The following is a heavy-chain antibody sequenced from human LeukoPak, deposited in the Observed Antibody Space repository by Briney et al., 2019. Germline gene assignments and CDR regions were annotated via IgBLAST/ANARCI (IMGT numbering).Heavy chain of an antibody. CDR3: ARDHEVRGPSRFYYMDV. CDR2: INPNSGGT. D-gene: IGHD3-10*01. Sequence: ASVKVSCKASGYTFTGYYMHWVRQAPGQGLEWMGWINPNSGGTNYAQKFQGRVTMTRDTSISTAYMELSRLRSDDTAVYYCARDHEVRGPSRFYYMDVWGKGTTVTISS. CDR1: GYTFTGYY. J-gene: IGHJ6*03. V-gene: IGHV1-2*02.